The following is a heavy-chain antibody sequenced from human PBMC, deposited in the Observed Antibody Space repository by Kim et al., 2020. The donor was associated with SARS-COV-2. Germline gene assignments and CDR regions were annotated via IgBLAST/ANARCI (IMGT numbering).Heavy chain of an antibody. CDR2: IYYSGST. D-gene: IGHD3-10*01. V-gene: IGHV4-39*01. CDR1: GGSISSSSYY. J-gene: IGHJ5*02. CDR3: ARRRITMVRGVTKYNWFDP. Sequence: SETLSLTCTVSGGSISSSSYYWGWIRQPPGKGLEWIGSIYYSGSTYYNPSLKSRVTISVDTSKNQFSLKLSSVTAADTAVYYCARRRITMVRGVTKYNWFDPWGQGTLVTVSS.